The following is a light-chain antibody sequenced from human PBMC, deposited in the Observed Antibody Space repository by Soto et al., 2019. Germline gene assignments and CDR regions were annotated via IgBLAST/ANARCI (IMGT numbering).Light chain of an antibody. J-gene: IGKJ1*01. CDR2: DAS. Sequence: ESVLTQSPGTLSLSPGERAALSCRASQSGGSGYLAWYQQKPGQAPRLLIYDASNRATGIPARFSGSGSGTDFTLTISSLEPEDFAVYYCQQCANWPPKWTFGQGTKVDIK. CDR1: QSGGSGY. CDR3: QQCANWPPKWT. V-gene: IGKV3-11*01.